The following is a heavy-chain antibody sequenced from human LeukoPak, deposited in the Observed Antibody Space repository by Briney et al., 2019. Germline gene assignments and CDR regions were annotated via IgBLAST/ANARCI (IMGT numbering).Heavy chain of an antibody. CDR3: AREPNSYGSPFDY. Sequence: ASLKVSCKASGYTFTSYAMHWVRQAPGQRLEWMGWINAGNGNTKYSQKFQGRVTITRDTSASTAYMELSSLRSEDTAVYYCAREPNSYGSPFDYWGQGTLVTVSS. CDR2: INAGNGNT. J-gene: IGHJ4*02. V-gene: IGHV1-3*01. D-gene: IGHD5-18*01. CDR1: GYTFTSYA.